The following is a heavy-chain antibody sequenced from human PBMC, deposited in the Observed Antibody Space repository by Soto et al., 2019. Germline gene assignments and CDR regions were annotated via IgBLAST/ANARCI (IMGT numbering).Heavy chain of an antibody. CDR1: GYTFTSCG. D-gene: IGHD6-19*01. CDR2: ISAYNGNT. V-gene: IGHV1-18*01. Sequence: ASVKVSCKASGYTFTSCGMCWVRQAPGQGLEWMGWISAYNGNTNYAQRLQGRVTMTTDTSTSTAYMELRSLRSDDTAVYYCAGWYGDAFDIWGQGTMVTVSS. CDR3: AGWYGDAFDI. J-gene: IGHJ3*02.